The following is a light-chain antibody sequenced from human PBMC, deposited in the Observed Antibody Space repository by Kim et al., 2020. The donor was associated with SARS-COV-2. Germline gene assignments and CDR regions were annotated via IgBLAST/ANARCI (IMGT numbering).Light chain of an antibody. CDR1: SSNIGNNY. J-gene: IGLJ1*01. Sequence: QKVPISCSGSSSNIGNNYVSWYQQLPGTAPNLLIYDNNKRPSGIPDRFSGSKSGTSATLGITGLQTGDEADYYCGTWDSSLSAYVFGTGTKVTVL. CDR3: GTWDSSLSAYV. V-gene: IGLV1-51*01. CDR2: DNN.